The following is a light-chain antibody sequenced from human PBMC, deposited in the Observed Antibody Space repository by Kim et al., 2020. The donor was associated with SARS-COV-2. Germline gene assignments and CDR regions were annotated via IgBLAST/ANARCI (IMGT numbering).Light chain of an antibody. V-gene: IGLV1-40*01. CDR2: GNN. Sequence: VTIACTGSSSNIGAGYDVHWYQQFPRTAPKLLIYGNNNRPSGVPDRFFGSKSGTSASLAITGLQAEDEADYYCQSYDSSLSGSWVFGGGTQLTVL. J-gene: IGLJ3*02. CDR1: SSNIGAGYD. CDR3: QSYDSSLSGSWV.